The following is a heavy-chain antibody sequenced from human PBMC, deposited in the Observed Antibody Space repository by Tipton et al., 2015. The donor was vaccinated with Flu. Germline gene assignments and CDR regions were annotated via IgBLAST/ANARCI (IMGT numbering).Heavy chain of an antibody. V-gene: IGHV3-20*01. D-gene: IGHD6-13*01. CDR1: GFIFDDYG. J-gene: IGHJ5*02. Sequence: SLRLSCAASGFIFDDYGMSWVRQVPGKGLEWVSGINGNGGSTGYADSVKGRFTISRDNAKNSLYLQMHSLRAEDTAFYHCARDVSGYYDSSWYPGPWFDPWGQGTLVTVSS. CDR3: ARDVSGYYDSSWYPGPWFDP. CDR2: INGNGGST.